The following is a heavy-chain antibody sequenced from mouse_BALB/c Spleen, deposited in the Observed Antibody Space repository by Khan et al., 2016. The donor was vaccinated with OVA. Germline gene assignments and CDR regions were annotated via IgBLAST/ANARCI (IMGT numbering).Heavy chain of an antibody. J-gene: IGHJ2*01. D-gene: IGHD1-1*01. V-gene: IGHV5-17*02. CDR2: ISGDSGTI. CDR3: ATSYYYGYYFDY. CDR1: GFTFSSYG. Sequence: EVELVESGGGLVQPGGSRKLSCAASGFTFSSYGMHWVRQAPEKGLEWVAYISGDSGTIYYADTVKGRFTISRDNPKNTLFLQMTSLMSEDTAMYYCATSYYYGYYFDYWGPGTTLTVSS.